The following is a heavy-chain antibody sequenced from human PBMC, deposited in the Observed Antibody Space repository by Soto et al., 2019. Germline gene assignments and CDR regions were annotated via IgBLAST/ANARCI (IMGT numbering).Heavy chain of an antibody. D-gene: IGHD2-21*02. Sequence: KRSETLSLTCTVSGASIRSTDYYWSWIRQAPGKGLEWIGYVYYTGSTYYNPSLMSRLTISVDTSKNQFSLKLTSVTAAEAAVYYCVRTAREGAVAPHWFDRWGQGTQVTVSS. CDR1: GASIRSTDYY. V-gene: IGHV4-30-4*01. J-gene: IGHJ5*02. CDR2: VYYTGST. CDR3: VRTAREGAVAPHWFDR.